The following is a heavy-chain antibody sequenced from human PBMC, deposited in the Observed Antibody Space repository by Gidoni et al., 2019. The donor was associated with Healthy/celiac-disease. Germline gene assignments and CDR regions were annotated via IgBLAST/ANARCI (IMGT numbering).Heavy chain of an antibody. D-gene: IGHD3-3*01. CDR3: ARGVLRFLEWLLGY. CDR2: VIPIFGTA. J-gene: IGHJ4*02. V-gene: IGHV1-69*01. CDR1: GGTVSSYA. Sequence: QVQLVQSGAEVKKPGSSVKVSCKASGGTVSSYAISCVRQAPGQGLEWLGGVIPIFGTANYAQKFQGRVTITADESTSTAYMELSSLRSEDTAVYYCARGVLRFLEWLLGYWGQGTLVTVSS.